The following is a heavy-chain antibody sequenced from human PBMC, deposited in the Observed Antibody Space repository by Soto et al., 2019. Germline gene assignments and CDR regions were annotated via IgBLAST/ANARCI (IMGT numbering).Heavy chain of an antibody. CDR1: GGTFSSYT. Sequence: QVPLVQSGAEVKKPGSSVKVSCKASGGTFSSYTISWVRQAPGQGLEWMGRIIPILGIANYAQKFQGRVTITADKSTSTAYMELSSLRSEDTAVYYCASSSNITIFGVVILHWGQGTLVTVSS. CDR3: ASSSNITIFGVVILH. V-gene: IGHV1-69*02. CDR2: IIPILGIA. J-gene: IGHJ4*02. D-gene: IGHD3-3*01.